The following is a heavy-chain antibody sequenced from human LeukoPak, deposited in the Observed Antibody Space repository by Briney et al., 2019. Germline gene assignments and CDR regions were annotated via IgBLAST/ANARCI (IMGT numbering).Heavy chain of an antibody. D-gene: IGHD3-16*01. J-gene: IGHJ4*02. CDR2: ISSSSSYI. Sequence: GGSLRLSCTASGFTFRNYSMNWVRQAPGKGPEWVSSISSSSSYIYYADSVKGRFSIPRDNAKNSLYLQMNSLRAGDTAVYYCARGGLPYQYVWGSPSGDYWGQGTLVTVSS. CDR3: ARGGLPYQYVWGSPSGDY. V-gene: IGHV3-21*01. CDR1: GFTFRNYS.